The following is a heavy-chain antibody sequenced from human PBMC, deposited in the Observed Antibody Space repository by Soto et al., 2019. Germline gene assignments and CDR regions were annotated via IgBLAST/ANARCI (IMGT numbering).Heavy chain of an antibody. CDR3: ARLDLKVLPPHNNWFDP. CDR2: INPNSGGT. CDR1: GYTFTGYY. Sequence: ASVKVSCKASGYTFTGYYMHWVRQAPGQGLEWMGWINPNSGGTNYAQKFQGRVTMTRDTSISTAYMELSRLRSDDTAVYYCARLDLKVLPPHNNWFDPWGQAPLVTVSS. J-gene: IGHJ5*02. V-gene: IGHV1-2*02. D-gene: IGHD3-10*01.